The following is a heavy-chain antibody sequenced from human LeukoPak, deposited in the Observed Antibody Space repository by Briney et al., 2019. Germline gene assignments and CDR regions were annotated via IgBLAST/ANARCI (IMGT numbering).Heavy chain of an antibody. V-gene: IGHV3-20*04. D-gene: IGHD2-2*01. CDR1: GFTFDDYG. CDR3: ARNGVVPAAYYYMDV. Sequence: GGSLRLSCAASGFTFDDYGMSWVRQAPGKGVEWVSGINWNGGSTGYADSVKGRFTISRDNAKNFLYLQMNSLRAEDTALYYCARNGVVPAAYYYMDVWGIGTTVTVSS. J-gene: IGHJ6*03. CDR2: INWNGGST.